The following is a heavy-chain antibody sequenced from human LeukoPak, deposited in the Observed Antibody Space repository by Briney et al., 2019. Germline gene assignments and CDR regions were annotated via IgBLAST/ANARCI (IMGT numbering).Heavy chain of an antibody. J-gene: IGHJ4*02. CDR3: AGTSIAAPKDY. CDR2: ISSSGSTI. D-gene: IGHD6-6*01. Sequence: GGSLRLSCAASGFTFSSYWMHWIRQAPGKGLEWVSYISSSGSTIYYADSVKGRFTISRDNAKNSLYLQMNSLRAEDTAVYYCAGTSIAAPKDYWGQGTLVTVSS. V-gene: IGHV3-11*01. CDR1: GFTFSSYW.